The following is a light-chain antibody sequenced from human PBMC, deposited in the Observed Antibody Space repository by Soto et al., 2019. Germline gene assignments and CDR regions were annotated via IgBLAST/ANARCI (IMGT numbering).Light chain of an antibody. CDR3: QQGHNWPLT. Sequence: EIVMTQSPATLSVSPGERATLSCRASQNISSELAWYQQKPGQPPRLLIYGASTRATGVPDRFTGSGSGSDFTLTISGLQSEDFAVYYCQQGHNWPLTFGQGTRLEI. CDR1: QNISSE. CDR2: GAS. J-gene: IGKJ2*01. V-gene: IGKV3-15*01.